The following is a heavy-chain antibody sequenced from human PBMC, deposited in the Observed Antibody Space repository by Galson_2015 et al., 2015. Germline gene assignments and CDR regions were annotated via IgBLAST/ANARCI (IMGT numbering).Heavy chain of an antibody. J-gene: IGHJ4*02. V-gene: IGHV1-8*01. CDR3: ARGLRGMVRGDSRGGDY. CDR1: GYTFTSYD. D-gene: IGHD3-10*01. CDR2: MNPNSGNT. Sequence: SVKVSCKASGYTFTSYDINWVRQATGQGLEWMGWMNPNSGNTGYAQRFQGRVTMTRNTSISTAYMELSSLRSEDTAVYYCARGLRGMVRGDSRGGDYWGQGTLVTVSS.